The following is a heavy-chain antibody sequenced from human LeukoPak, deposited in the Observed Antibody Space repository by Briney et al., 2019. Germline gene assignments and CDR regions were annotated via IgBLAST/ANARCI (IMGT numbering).Heavy chain of an antibody. CDR1: GGSISSYY. CDR3: AREAGGDFDY. Sequence: PSETLSLTCTVSGGSISSYYWSWIRQPPGKGLERIGYIYYSGSTNYNPSLKSRVTISVDTSKNQFSLKLSSVTAADTAVYYCAREAGGDFDYWGQGTLVTVSS. J-gene: IGHJ4*02. CDR2: IYYSGST. V-gene: IGHV4-59*01.